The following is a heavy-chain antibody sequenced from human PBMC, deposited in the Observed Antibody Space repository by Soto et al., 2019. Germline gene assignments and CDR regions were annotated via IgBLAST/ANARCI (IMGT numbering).Heavy chain of an antibody. CDR2: IKQDGTDI. J-gene: IGHJ4*02. CDR3: VGGGGWLMEG. CDR1: GFSLTTLW. Sequence: EVQLVESGGGLVQPGGSLRLSCEAPGFSLTTLWMTWVRQAPGKGLEWVANIKQDGTDIHYLDSVRGRFTISRDNARNSLFLQLNNLRVDDTAIYYCVGGGGWLMEGWGQGALVTVSS. V-gene: IGHV3-7*03. D-gene: IGHD6-19*01.